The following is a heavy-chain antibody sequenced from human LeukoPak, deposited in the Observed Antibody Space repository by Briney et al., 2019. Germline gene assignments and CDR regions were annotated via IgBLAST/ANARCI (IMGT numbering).Heavy chain of an antibody. CDR2: SYYSGST. V-gene: IGHV4-59*08. CDR3: ARHDSSGLYNAFDF. J-gene: IGHJ3*01. D-gene: IGHD3-22*01. Sequence: PGGSLRLSCSASGFTFTTYGMNWVRQPPGKGLEWTEYSYYSGSTDYNPSLKSRVTISGDTSKNQFSLKLSSVTAADTAVYYCARHDSSGLYNAFDFWGQGTMVTVSS. CDR1: GFTFTTYG.